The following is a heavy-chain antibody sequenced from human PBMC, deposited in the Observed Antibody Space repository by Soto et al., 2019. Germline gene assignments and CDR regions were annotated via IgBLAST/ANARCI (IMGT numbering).Heavy chain of an antibody. CDR2: IWYDGSNK. CDR1: GFTFSSYG. V-gene: IGHV3-33*01. Sequence: LRLSCAASGFTFSSYGMHWVRQAPGKGLEWVAVIWYDGSNKYYADSVKGRFTISRDNSKNTLYLQMNSLRAEDTAVYYCARGSILVVPAAIAYYGMDVWGQGTTVTVSS. CDR3: ARGSILVVPAAIAYYGMDV. J-gene: IGHJ6*02. D-gene: IGHD2-2*01.